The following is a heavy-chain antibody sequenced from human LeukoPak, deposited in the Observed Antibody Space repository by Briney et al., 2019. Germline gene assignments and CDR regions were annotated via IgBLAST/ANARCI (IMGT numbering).Heavy chain of an antibody. CDR3: ARVYSSSWYETHYFDY. CDR2: INQSGST. CDR1: GFTFSSYG. D-gene: IGHD6-13*01. V-gene: IGHV4-34*01. Sequence: GSLRLSCAASGFTFSSYGMHWVRQAPGKGLEWIGEINQSGSTNYNPSLKSRVTISVDTSKNQFSLKLSSVTAADTAVYYCARVYSSSWYETHYFDYWGQGTLVTVSS. J-gene: IGHJ4*02.